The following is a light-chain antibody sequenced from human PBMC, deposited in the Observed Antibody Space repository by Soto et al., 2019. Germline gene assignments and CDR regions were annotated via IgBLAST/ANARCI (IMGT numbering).Light chain of an antibody. CDR3: QQYYSIPYT. Sequence: EIVMTQSPATLSVSPGERATLSCRASQSVSSKLAWFQQKPGQAPRLLIYFASTRATDIPARFSGSGSGTEFTLTISSLQAEDVAVYYCQQYYSIPYTFGQGTNLEIK. CDR1: QSVSSK. V-gene: IGKV3-15*01. J-gene: IGKJ2*01. CDR2: FAS.